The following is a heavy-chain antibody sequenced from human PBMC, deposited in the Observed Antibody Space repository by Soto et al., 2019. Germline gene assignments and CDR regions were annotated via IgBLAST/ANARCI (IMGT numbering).Heavy chain of an antibody. CDR2: VYFTGTT. CDR1: GGSVSNGMYY. CDR3: ASYCNNSGCRHLYYSDY. J-gene: IGHJ4*02. Sequence: SETLSLTCTVSGGSVSNGMYYWSWIRQPPGKGLEWIGNVYFTGTTIYNPSLKSRVTMSVDTYKDQFFLKLTSVTAADTAVYYCASYCNNSGCRHLYYSDYWGLGTLVTVSS. V-gene: IGHV4-61*01. D-gene: IGHD2-8*01.